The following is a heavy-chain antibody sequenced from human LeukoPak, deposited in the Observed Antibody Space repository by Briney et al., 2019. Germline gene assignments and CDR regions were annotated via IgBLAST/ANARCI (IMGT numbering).Heavy chain of an antibody. CDR1: GYTFSIYG. J-gene: IGHJ5*02. Sequence: ASVKVFCKASGYTFSIYGFSWVRQAPGQGLEWMGWINPNSGGTNYAQKFQGRVTMTRDTSISTAYMELSRLRSDDTAVYYCARAGGRSWFDPWGQGTLVTVSS. V-gene: IGHV1-2*02. CDR3: ARAGGRSWFDP. CDR2: INPNSGGT.